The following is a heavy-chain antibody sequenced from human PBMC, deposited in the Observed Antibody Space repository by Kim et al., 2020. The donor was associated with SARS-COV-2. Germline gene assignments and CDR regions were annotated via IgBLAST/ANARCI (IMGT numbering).Heavy chain of an antibody. D-gene: IGHD6-19*01. J-gene: IGHJ4*02. CDR3: ARYTAVSAYYFDY. V-gene: IGHV4-39*07. Sequence: YNPSLKSRVTISVDTSKNQFSRKLSSVAAADTAVYYCARYTAVSAYYFDYWGQGTLVTVSS.